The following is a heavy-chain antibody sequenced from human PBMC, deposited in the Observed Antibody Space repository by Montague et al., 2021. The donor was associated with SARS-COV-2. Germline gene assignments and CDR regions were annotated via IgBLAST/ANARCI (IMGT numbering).Heavy chain of an antibody. CDR1: GDSISSSGYY. CDR2: ISYHGNT. V-gene: IGHV4-39*01. J-gene: IGHJ4*02. D-gene: IGHD6-19*01. CDR3: ARRLAYWVSSGQRRHFDY. Sequence: SETLSLTCTVSGDSISSSGYYWGWIRRPPGKGLEWIGHISYHGNTNYNPSLKSRVTISIDTSRNQFSLKVSSVTATDTAIYYCARRLAYWVSSGQRRHFDYWGQGTLVTVSS.